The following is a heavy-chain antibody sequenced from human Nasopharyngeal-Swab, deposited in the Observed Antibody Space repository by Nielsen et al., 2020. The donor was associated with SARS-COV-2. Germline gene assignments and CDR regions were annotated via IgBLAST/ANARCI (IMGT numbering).Heavy chain of an antibody. CDR2: ISSNGGST. Sequence: WIRQPPGKGLEYVSAISSNGGSTYYANSVKGRFTISRDNSKNTLYLQMGSLRAEDMAVYYCARGGSYYYYYGMDVWGQGTTVIVSS. J-gene: IGHJ6*02. CDR3: ARGGSYYYYYGMDV. V-gene: IGHV3-64*01. D-gene: IGHD3-16*01.